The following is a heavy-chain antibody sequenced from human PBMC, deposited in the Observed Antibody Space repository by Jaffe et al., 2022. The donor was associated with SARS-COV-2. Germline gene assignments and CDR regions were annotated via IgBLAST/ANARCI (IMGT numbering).Heavy chain of an antibody. Sequence: QVQLVESGGGVVQPGRSLRLSCAASGFTFSSYGMHWVRQAPGKGLEWVAVISYDGSNKYYADSVKGRFTISRDNSKNTLYLQMNSLRAEDTAVYYCAKDLVVVVTATPYYYYGMDVWGQGTTVTVSS. CDR2: ISYDGSNK. CDR1: GFTFSSYG. J-gene: IGHJ6*02. V-gene: IGHV3-30*18. CDR3: AKDLVVVVTATPYYYYGMDV. D-gene: IGHD2-21*02.